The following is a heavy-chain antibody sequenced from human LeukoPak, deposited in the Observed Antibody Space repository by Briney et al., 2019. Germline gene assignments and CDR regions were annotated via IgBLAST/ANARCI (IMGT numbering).Heavy chain of an antibody. D-gene: IGHD2-15*01. Sequence: SETLSLTCSVSGGSINSFYWSWIRQPPGKGLEWIGEINHSGSTNYNPSLKSRVTISVDTSKNQFSLKLSSVTAADTAVYYCARGLVYCSGGSCYSVRSDYWGQGTLVTVSS. CDR3: ARGLVYCSGGSCYSVRSDY. CDR2: INHSGST. V-gene: IGHV4-34*01. J-gene: IGHJ4*02. CDR1: GGSINSFY.